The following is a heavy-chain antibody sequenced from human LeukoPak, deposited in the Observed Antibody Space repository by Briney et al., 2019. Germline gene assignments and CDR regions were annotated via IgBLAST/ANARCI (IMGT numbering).Heavy chain of an antibody. CDR1: GFTFDDYG. D-gene: IGHD3-22*01. CDR3: ARGGGYYDSSGYHDAFDI. J-gene: IGHJ3*02. V-gene: IGHV3-20*04. Sequence: PGGSLRLSCAASGFTFDDYGMSWVRQAPGKGLEWVSGINWNGGSTGYADSVKGRFTISRDNAKNSLYLQMNSLRAEDTALYYCARGGGYYDSSGYHDAFDIWGQGTMVTVS. CDR2: INWNGGST.